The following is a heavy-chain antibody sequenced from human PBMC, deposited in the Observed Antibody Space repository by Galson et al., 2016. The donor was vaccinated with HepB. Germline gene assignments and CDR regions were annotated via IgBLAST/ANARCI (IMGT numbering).Heavy chain of an antibody. V-gene: IGHV6-1*01. J-gene: IGHJ4*02. CDR3: ARTSPFNTGTFDY. CDR1: GDSVSSTSAN. Sequence: CAISGDSVSSTSANWNWIRQSPSRGLEWLGRTYYKSKWYNDYAVSVQSRITINPDTSKNQFSLQFDSMTPEDTAVYYCARTSPFNTGTFDYWGQGTLVTASS. D-gene: IGHD1-7*01. CDR2: TYYKSKWYN.